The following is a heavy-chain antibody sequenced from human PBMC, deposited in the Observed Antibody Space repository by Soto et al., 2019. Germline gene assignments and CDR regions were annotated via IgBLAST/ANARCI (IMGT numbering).Heavy chain of an antibody. V-gene: IGHV3-21*01. J-gene: IGHJ4*02. CDR2: ISSTTNYI. Sequence: GGSLRLSCAASGFTFPRYSMNWVRQAPGQRLEWVSSISSTTNYIYYAGSMKGRFTVSRDNAKNSVYLEMNSLSAEDTAGYYCARESEVLTSNFDSWGQGTRVTVSS. CDR1: GFTFPRYS. CDR3: ARESEVLTSNFDS.